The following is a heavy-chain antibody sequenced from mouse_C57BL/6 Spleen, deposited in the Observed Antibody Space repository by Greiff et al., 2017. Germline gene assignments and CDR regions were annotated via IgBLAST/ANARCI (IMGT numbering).Heavy chain of an antibody. Sequence: EVKVVESGGGLVKPGGSLKLSCAASGFTFSSYAMSWVRQTPEKRLEWVATISDGGSYTYYPDNVKGRFPISRDNAKNNLYLQMSHLKSEDTAMYYCARDRGAYGYDKGTWFAYWGQGTLVTVSA. CDR3: ARDRGAYGYDKGTWFAY. V-gene: IGHV5-4*01. CDR1: GFTFSSYA. D-gene: IGHD2-2*01. J-gene: IGHJ3*01. CDR2: ISDGGSYT.